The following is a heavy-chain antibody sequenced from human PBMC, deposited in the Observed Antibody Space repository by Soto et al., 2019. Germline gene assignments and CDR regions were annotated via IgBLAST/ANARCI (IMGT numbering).Heavy chain of an antibody. J-gene: IGHJ4*02. Sequence: PSQTLSLTCAISGDSVSCISASWNWIRQSPSKGLEWLGRPYYRFRWRNDYAVSVKSRITINPDTSKNQFSLQLSSGTIDVTTMNCCVRGYSSEIGYRGQGTLGTAAS. CDR3: VRGYSSEIGY. V-gene: IGHV6-1*01. CDR1: GDSVSCISAS. D-gene: IGHD6-19*01. CDR2: PYYRFRWRN.